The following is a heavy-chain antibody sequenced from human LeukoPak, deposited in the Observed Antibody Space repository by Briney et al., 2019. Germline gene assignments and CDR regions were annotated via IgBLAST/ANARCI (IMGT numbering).Heavy chain of an antibody. CDR3: AKSHGYGLVNI. CDR1: GGSISTSSYY. J-gene: IGHJ3*02. D-gene: IGHD3-10*01. V-gene: IGHV4-39*07. CDR2: IFYSGST. Sequence: SETLSLTCTVSGGSISTSSYYWGWVRQPPGKGLEWIGNIFYSGSTYYSPSLKSRVTISLDTSRNQFSLKLNSVTAADTAVYYWAKSHGYGLVNIWGQGTIVTVSS.